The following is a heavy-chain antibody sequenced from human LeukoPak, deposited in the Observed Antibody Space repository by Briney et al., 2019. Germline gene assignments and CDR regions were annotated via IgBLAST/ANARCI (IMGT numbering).Heavy chain of an antibody. Sequence: SETLSLTCTVSGGSVSSYSWSWIRQPAGKGLEWIGRILSTGSTNYNPSLKSRGTMSVDRSKNQFSLKVTSVTAADTAVYYCARGPSGSDYWFDPWGQGTLVTVSS. CDR2: ILSTGST. CDR3: ARGPSGSDYWFDP. CDR1: GGSVSSYS. J-gene: IGHJ5*02. D-gene: IGHD3-10*01. V-gene: IGHV4-4*07.